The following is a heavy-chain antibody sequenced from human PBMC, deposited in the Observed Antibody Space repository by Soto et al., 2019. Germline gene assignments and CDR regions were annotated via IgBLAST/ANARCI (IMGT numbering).Heavy chain of an antibody. CDR2: INHSGRT. Sequence: QVQLQQWGAGLLKPSETLSLTCAVYGGSFSGYYWSWIRQPPGKGLEWIGEINHSGRTNYNPSLKSRVTISVDTSKNQFSLQLSSVTAADTAVYYCARGVAMITFGGVIVRFDYWGQGTLVTVSS. J-gene: IGHJ4*02. CDR1: GGSFSGYY. D-gene: IGHD3-16*02. CDR3: ARGVAMITFGGVIVRFDY. V-gene: IGHV4-34*01.